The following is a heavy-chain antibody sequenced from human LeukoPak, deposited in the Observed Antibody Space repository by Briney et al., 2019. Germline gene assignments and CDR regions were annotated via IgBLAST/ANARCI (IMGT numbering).Heavy chain of an antibody. CDR1: GGSISRSSYY. D-gene: IGHD2-21*02. V-gene: IGHV4-39*01. Sequence: SETLSLTCSVSGGSISRSSYYWGWIRQPPGKGLEWIGSIYYSGSTHYNPSLKSRVTISVDTSKNQFSLKLSSVTAADTAVYYCARPAGGDATTNWFDPWGQGTLVTVSS. CDR3: ARPAGGDATTNWFDP. CDR2: IYYSGST. J-gene: IGHJ5*02.